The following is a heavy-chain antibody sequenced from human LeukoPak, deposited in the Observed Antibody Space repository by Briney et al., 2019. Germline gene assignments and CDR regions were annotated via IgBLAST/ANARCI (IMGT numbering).Heavy chain of an antibody. CDR3: ARGGGMVRGVPLYYFDY. Sequence: PSETPSLTCAVSGGSISSSNWWSWVRQPPGKGLEWIGEIYHSGSTNYNPSLKSRVTISVDKSKNQFSLKLSSVTAADTAVYYCARGGGMVRGVPLYYFDYWGQGTLVTVSS. V-gene: IGHV4-4*02. CDR2: IYHSGST. CDR1: GGSISSSNW. J-gene: IGHJ4*02. D-gene: IGHD3-10*01.